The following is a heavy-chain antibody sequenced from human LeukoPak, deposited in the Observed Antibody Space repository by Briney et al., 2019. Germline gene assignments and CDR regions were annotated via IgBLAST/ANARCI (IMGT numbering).Heavy chain of an antibody. CDR3: ARENHITMVRGVIRPHPFDI. D-gene: IGHD3-10*01. V-gene: IGHV4-39*07. J-gene: IGHJ3*02. CDR2: IYYSGST. Sequence: PSETLSLTCTVSGGSISSSSYYWGWIRQPPGKGLEWIGSIYYSGSTYYNPSLKSRVTISVDTSKNQFSLKLSSVTAADTAVFYCARENHITMVRGVIRPHPFDIWGQGTMVTVSS. CDR1: GGSISSSSYY.